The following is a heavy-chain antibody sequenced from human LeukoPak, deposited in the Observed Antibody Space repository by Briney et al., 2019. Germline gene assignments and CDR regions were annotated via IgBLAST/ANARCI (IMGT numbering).Heavy chain of an antibody. D-gene: IGHD1-26*01. CDR3: ARRGGSGRAFDY. J-gene: IGHJ4*02. V-gene: IGHV4-39*01. CDR1: GASISGGTYY. Sequence: SETLSLTCSVSGASISGGTYYWGWIRQPPGKGLEWIGSIYYTGSTYDNPSLKSRVTISVGTSKNQFSLKLSSVTAADTAVYYCARRGGSGRAFDYWGQGTLVTASS. CDR2: IYYTGST.